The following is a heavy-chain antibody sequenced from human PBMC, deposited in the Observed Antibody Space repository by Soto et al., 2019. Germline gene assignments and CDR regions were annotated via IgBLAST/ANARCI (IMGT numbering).Heavy chain of an antibody. Sequence: GGSLRLSCAASGCTFSSDSMNWVRQAAGKGLEWVSSISSSSSYIYYPDSVRGRSTIPGKNTNKSLYLQMTVMRAEDTAVYYCNCRVAEFDPWGQGTLVTVSS. CDR2: ISSSSSYI. CDR3: NCRVAEFDP. D-gene: IGHD2-21*01. V-gene: IGHV3-21*01. J-gene: IGHJ5*02. CDR1: GCTFSSDS.